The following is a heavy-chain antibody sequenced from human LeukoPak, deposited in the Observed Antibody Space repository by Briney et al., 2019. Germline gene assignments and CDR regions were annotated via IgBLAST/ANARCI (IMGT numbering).Heavy chain of an antibody. V-gene: IGHV3-23*01. CDR2: ISGSGGST. Sequence: GGSLRLSCAASGFTFSSYAMSWVRQAPGEGLEWVSAISGSGGSTYYADSVKGRFTISRDNSKNTLYLQMNSLRAEDTAVYYCAKTMVRGVISPTNFDYWGQGTLVTVSS. CDR1: GFTFSSYA. CDR3: AKTMVRGVISPTNFDY. J-gene: IGHJ4*02. D-gene: IGHD3-10*01.